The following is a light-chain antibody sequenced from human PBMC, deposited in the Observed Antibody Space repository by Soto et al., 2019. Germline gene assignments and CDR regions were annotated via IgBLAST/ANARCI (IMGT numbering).Light chain of an antibody. Sequence: EIVLTQSPATLSLSPGERATLSCRASQSVSSYLAWYQQKPGQAPRLLIYDASNRATGIPARFSGSGSVTDFTLTISSLEPEDFALHYCQQRSNWPLTFGGGTKVEIK. J-gene: IGKJ4*01. CDR3: QQRSNWPLT. CDR1: QSVSSY. CDR2: DAS. V-gene: IGKV3-11*01.